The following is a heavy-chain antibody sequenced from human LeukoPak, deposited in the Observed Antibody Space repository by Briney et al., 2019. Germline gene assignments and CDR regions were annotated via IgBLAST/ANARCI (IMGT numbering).Heavy chain of an antibody. Sequence: GGSLRLSCAASGFTFSSYSMNWVRQAPGKGLEWVSTITGSGGTTYYADSVKGRFTISRDNSKNTLFLQMNSLRAEDTAVYYCARDRTRGRGSSGSYYGLKRSFDYWGQGTLVTVSS. J-gene: IGHJ4*02. V-gene: IGHV3-23*01. CDR2: ITGSGGTT. D-gene: IGHD3-10*01. CDR1: GFTFSSYS. CDR3: ARDRTRGRGSSGSYYGLKRSFDY.